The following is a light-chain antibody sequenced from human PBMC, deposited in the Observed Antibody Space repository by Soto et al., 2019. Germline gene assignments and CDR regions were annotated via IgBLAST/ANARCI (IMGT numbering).Light chain of an antibody. V-gene: IGLV2-8*01. CDR2: EVN. J-gene: IGLJ3*02. Sequence: QSALTQPPSASGSPGQSVTISCTGTSSDICGYNSVSWYQQHPGKAPRLMIYEVNKRPSGVPDRFSGSKSGYTASLTVSGLQTEDEAFYYCSSSAGIYHYLVFGGGTKLTVL. CDR1: SSDICGYNS. CDR3: SSSAGIYHYLV.